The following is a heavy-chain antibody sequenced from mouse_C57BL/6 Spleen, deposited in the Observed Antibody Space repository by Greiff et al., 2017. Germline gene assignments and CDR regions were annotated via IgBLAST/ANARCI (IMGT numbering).Heavy chain of an antibody. CDR2: IDPSDSET. CDR3: ARGRLRGTFYYFDD. Sequence: QVQLKQPGAELVRPGSSVKLSCKASGYTFTSYWMHWVKQRPIQGLEWIGNIDPSDSETHYNQKFKDKATLTVDKSSSTAYMQLSSLTSEDSAVYYCARGRLRGTFYYFDDWGQGTTLTVSS. CDR1: GYTFTSYW. V-gene: IGHV1-52*01. J-gene: IGHJ2*01. D-gene: IGHD2-4*01.